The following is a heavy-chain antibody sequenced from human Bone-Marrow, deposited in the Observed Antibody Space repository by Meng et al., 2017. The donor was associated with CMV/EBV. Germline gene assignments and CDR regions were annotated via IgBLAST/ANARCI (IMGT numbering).Heavy chain of an antibody. Sequence: GGSLRLSCAASGFSFSNYWMTWVRQAPGKGLEWVANIKQDGSEKYYVASVKGRFTISRDNAKNSLYLQMNDLRGDDTAVYYCTRSMDVCGQGTTVTGSS. CDR2: IKQDGSEK. J-gene: IGHJ6*02. V-gene: IGHV3-7*01. CDR3: TRSMDV. CDR1: GFSFSNYW.